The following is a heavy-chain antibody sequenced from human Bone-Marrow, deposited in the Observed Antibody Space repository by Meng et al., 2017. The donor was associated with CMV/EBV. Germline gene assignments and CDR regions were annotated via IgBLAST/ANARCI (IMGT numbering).Heavy chain of an antibody. Sequence: GGSLRLSCAASGFTFSSYAMSWVRQAPGKGLEGVSVISGSGGSTYYADSVKGRFTISRDNSKNTLYLQMNSLRAEDTAVYYCARGAGDSSSGYYFDYWGQGTLVTVSS. CDR3: ARGAGDSSSGYYFDY. CDR2: ISGSGGST. D-gene: IGHD6-6*01. CDR1: GFTFSSYA. J-gene: IGHJ4*02. V-gene: IGHV3-23*01.